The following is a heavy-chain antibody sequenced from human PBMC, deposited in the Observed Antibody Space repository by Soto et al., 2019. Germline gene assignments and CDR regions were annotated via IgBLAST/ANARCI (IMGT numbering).Heavy chain of an antibody. J-gene: IGHJ4*02. V-gene: IGHV1-69*13. CDR2: IIPIFGTA. CDR1: GGTFSSYA. Sequence: SVKVSCKASGGTFSSYAISWVRQAPGQGLEWMGGIIPIFGTANYAQKFQGRVTITADESTSTAYMELSSLRSEDTAVYYCARDPHYDFWSGYDYWGQGTLVTVSS. CDR3: ARDPHYDFWSGYDY. D-gene: IGHD3-3*01.